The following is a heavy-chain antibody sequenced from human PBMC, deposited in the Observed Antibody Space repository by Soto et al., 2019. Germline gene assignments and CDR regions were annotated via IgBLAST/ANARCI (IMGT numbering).Heavy chain of an antibody. J-gene: IGHJ5*02. D-gene: IGHD3-9*01. CDR3: ARHGGPEETGYYSNWFDP. Sequence: SETLSLTCTVSGGSISSSSYYWGWIRQPPGKGLEWIGSIYYSGSTYYNPSLKSRVTISVDTSKNQFSLKLSSVTAADTAVYYCARHGGPEETGYYSNWFDPWGQGTLVTVSS. CDR2: IYYSGST. CDR1: GGSISSSSYY. V-gene: IGHV4-39*01.